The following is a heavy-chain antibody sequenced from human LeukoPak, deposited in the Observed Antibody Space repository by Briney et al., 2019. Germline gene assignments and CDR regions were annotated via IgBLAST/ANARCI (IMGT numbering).Heavy chain of an antibody. CDR2: INPSGGST. Sequence: ASVKVSCKASGYTFTSYYMHWVRQAPGPGLEWMGIINPSGGSTSYAQKYQGRVTMTRDTSISTAYMELSRLRSDDTAVYYCARDLVTMVRGVDGYGMDVWGQGTTVTVSS. V-gene: IGHV1-46*01. CDR3: ARDLVTMVRGVDGYGMDV. CDR1: GYTFTSYY. D-gene: IGHD3-10*01. J-gene: IGHJ6*02.